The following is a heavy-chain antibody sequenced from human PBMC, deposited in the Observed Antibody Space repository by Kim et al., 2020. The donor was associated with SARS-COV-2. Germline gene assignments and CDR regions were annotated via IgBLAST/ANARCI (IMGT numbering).Heavy chain of an antibody. CDR2: IRSKAYGWTT. J-gene: IGHJ6*02. V-gene: IGHV3-49*03. D-gene: IGHD4-17*01. Sequence: GGSLRLSCTASGFTFGDYAMSWFRQAPGKGLEWVGFIRSKAYGWTTEYAASVKGRFTISRDDSKSIAYLQMNSLKTEDTAVYYCTSLDDYGDYPYYYYGMDVWGQGTTGTVSS. CDR1: GFTFGDYA. CDR3: TSLDDYGDYPYYYYGMDV.